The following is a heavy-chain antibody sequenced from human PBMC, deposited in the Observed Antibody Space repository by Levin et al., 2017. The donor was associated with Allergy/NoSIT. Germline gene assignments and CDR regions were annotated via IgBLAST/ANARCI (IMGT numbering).Heavy chain of an antibody. Sequence: SVKVSCKASGGTFRHYALSWVRQAPGQGFEWMGGIVPVFGSTNYAQTFHGRVTITADESTSTANMELSSLRSDDTAVYYCVTRSADSYGHYYFDYWGQGTLFTVSS. CDR1: GGTFRHYA. CDR2: IVPVFGST. J-gene: IGHJ4*02. CDR3: VTRSADSYGHYYFDY. V-gene: IGHV1-69*13. D-gene: IGHD5-18*01.